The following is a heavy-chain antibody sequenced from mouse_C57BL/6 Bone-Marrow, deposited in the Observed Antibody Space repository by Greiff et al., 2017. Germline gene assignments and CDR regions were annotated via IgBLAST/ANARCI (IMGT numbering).Heavy chain of an antibody. Sequence: DVKLVESGGGLVKPGGSLKLSCAASGFTFSSYAMSWVRQTPEKRLEWVATISDGGSYTYYPDNVKGRFTISRDNAKNNLYLQMSHLKSEDTAMYDCAGVYGSCREDWYFDVWGTGTTVTVSS. CDR3: AGVYGSCREDWYFDV. V-gene: IGHV5-4*03. CDR1: GFTFSSYA. J-gene: IGHJ1*03. CDR2: ISDGGSYT. D-gene: IGHD1-1*01.